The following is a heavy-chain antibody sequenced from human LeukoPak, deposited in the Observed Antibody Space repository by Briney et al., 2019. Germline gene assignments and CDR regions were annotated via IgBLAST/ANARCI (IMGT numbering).Heavy chain of an antibody. D-gene: IGHD3-9*01. Sequence: GGSLRLSCAASAFTFSNYWVSWVRQAPGKGLEWVANIKQDGSEKYYVDSVKGRFTISRDNAKNSLYLQMNSLRAEDTAVYYCAKAGNVLRYLDWLSAPNNWFDPWGQGTLVTVSS. J-gene: IGHJ5*02. CDR3: AKAGNVLRYLDWLSAPNNWFDP. V-gene: IGHV3-7*03. CDR1: AFTFSNYW. CDR2: IKQDGSEK.